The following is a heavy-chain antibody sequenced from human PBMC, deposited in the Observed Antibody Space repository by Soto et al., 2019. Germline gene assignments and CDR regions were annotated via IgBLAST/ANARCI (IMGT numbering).Heavy chain of an antibody. CDR2: ISPIFGTA. J-gene: IGHJ5*02. D-gene: IGHD1-7*01. V-gene: IGHV1-69*01. CDR1: GGTFSSYA. Sequence: QVQLVQSGAEVKKPGSSVKVSCKASGGTFSSYAISWVRQAPGQGLEWMGGISPIFGTANYAQKSQCRVTITEEESTSTAYMELSSLRSEDTAVYYCARGQGGYTWNYHNWFDPWGQGTLVTVSS. CDR3: ARGQGGYTWNYHNWFDP.